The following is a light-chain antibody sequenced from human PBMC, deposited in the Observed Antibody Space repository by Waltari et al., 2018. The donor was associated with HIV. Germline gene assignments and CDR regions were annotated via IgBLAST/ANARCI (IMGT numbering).Light chain of an antibody. CDR2: KAS. Sequence: DIQMTQSPSTLPSSAGDRVATTSWASKSISGLLAWYQQKPGTAPNLLIYKASTLESGVPSRFSGSGTETEFTLTISGLQPDDFATYYCQQYKTYSRTFGQGTKVEIK. CDR3: QQYKTYSRT. V-gene: IGKV1-5*03. J-gene: IGKJ1*01. CDR1: KSISGL.